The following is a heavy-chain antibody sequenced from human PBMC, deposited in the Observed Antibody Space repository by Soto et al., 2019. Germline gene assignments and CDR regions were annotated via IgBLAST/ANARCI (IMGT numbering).Heavy chain of an antibody. J-gene: IGHJ4*02. D-gene: IGHD2-8*02. V-gene: IGHV1-18*04. CDR2: ISPFNGDA. CDR3: ARVADIVLIPALDY. Sequence: QVQLVQSGAEVKRPGASVNVSCKASGYTFTTYSLSWVRQAPGQGLEWMGWISPFNGDAIYAQKFQDRVTLTTDTSTSTAYMELRRLRDDDTAVYYCARVADIVLIPALDYWGRGTLVIVSS. CDR1: GYTFTTYS.